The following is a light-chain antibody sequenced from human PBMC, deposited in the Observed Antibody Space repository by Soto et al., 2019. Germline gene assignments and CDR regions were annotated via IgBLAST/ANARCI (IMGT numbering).Light chain of an antibody. J-gene: IGLJ7*01. Sequence: QSALTQPPSASGTPGQRVTISCSGGSSNIGTNSVSWYQQVPGTAPKLLIFNNNERPSGIPGRCSGSKSGASASLAIVGLQSEDEADYFCASWDYNLNGPLLFGGGTQLTVL. CDR1: SSNIGTNS. V-gene: IGLV1-44*01. CDR2: NNN. CDR3: ASWDYNLNGPLL.